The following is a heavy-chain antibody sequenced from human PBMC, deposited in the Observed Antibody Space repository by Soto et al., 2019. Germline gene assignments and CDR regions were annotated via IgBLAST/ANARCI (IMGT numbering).Heavy chain of an antibody. Sequence: QLQLQESGSGLVKPSQTLSLTCAVSGGSISSGGYSWSWIRQPPGKGLEWIGYIYHSGSTYYNPSLKSRVTISVDRSKNQFSLKLSSVTAADTAVYYCAREGPRRGLYFDYWGQGTLVTVSS. V-gene: IGHV4-30-2*01. CDR3: AREGPRRGLYFDY. J-gene: IGHJ4*02. CDR2: IYHSGST. D-gene: IGHD5-12*01. CDR1: GGSISSGGYS.